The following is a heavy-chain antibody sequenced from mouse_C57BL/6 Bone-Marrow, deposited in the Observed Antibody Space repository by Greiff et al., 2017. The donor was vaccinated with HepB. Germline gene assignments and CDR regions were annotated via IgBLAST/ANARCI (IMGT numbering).Heavy chain of an antibody. CDR1: GFTFSSYA. CDR2: ISDGGSYT. V-gene: IGHV5-4*01. CDR3: ARDPPEGAMDY. Sequence: EVQGVESGGGLVKPGGSLKLSCAASGFTFSSYAMSWVRQTPEKRLEWVATISDGGSYTYYPDNVKGRFTISRDNAKNNLYLQMSHLKSEDTAMYYCARDPPEGAMDYWGQGTSVTVSS. J-gene: IGHJ4*01.